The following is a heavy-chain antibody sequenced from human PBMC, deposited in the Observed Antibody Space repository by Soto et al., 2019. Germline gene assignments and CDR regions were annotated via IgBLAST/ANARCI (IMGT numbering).Heavy chain of an antibody. Sequence: SETLSLTCTVSGGSISSYYWSWIRQPPGKGLEWIGYIYYSGSTNYNPSLKSRVTISVDTSKNQFSLKLSSVTAADTAVYYCARGHSSSSRGRRYYYYMDVWGKGTTVTVSS. V-gene: IGHV4-59*01. CDR1: GGSISSYY. CDR3: ARGHSSSSRGRRYYYYMDV. D-gene: IGHD6-6*01. J-gene: IGHJ6*03. CDR2: IYYSGST.